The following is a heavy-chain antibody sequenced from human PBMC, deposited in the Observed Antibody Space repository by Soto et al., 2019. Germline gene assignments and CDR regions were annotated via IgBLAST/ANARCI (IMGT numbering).Heavy chain of an antibody. CDR3: ARGGFDYGPGRMDV. J-gene: IGHJ6*04. V-gene: IGHV3-74*01. Sequence: EVQLVESGGGLLQPGGSLTLSCTASGFTFSNYWMHWFPRAPGKGLVWVSRTKSDGSGTSYTDSVKGRFTISRDNAYNTLYLQMSNLRAEDTAVYYCARGGFDYGPGRMDVWGKGTTVIVSS. CDR1: GFTFSNYW. CDR2: TKSDGSGT. D-gene: IGHD3-10*01.